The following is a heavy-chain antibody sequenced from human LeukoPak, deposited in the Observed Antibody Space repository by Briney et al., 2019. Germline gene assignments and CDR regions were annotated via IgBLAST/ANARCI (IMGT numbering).Heavy chain of an antibody. Sequence: HSGGSLRLSCAASGFTFSSYGMHWVRQAPGKGLEWVAVISYDGSNKYYADSVKGRFTISRDNSKNTLYLQMNSLRAEDTAVYYCAKDRGASTGFDYWGQGTLATVSS. J-gene: IGHJ4*02. CDR1: GFTFSSYG. D-gene: IGHD1-26*01. V-gene: IGHV3-30*18. CDR3: AKDRGASTGFDY. CDR2: ISYDGSNK.